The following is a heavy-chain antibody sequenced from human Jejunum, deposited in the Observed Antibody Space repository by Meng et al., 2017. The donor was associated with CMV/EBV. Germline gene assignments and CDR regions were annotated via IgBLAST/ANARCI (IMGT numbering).Heavy chain of an antibody. CDR1: GYTFTGYV. J-gene: IGHJ4*02. V-gene: IGHV1-2*06. D-gene: IGHD3-3*01. CDR3: ARRHDFDLYFDY. CDR2: INPNTAAT. Sequence: KPSGYTFTGYVIHWVRQAPGQGLEWMGRINPNTAATDYAQKFQGRVTMIGDTSTNTVYLEMSRLRSGDTAVYYCARRHDFDLYFDYWGQGSLVTVSS.